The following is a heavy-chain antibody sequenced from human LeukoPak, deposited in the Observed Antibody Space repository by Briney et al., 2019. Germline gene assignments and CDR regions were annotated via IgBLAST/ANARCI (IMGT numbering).Heavy chain of an antibody. CDR1: GYTFTGYY. CDR3: ARDRAGFSRSYYYYGMDV. J-gene: IGHJ6*02. D-gene: IGHD3-10*01. CDR2: INPNSGGT. V-gene: IGHV1-2*02. Sequence: GASVNVSCKASGYTFTGYYMHWVRQAPGQGLEWMGWINPNSGGTNYAQKFQGRVTMTRDTSISTAYMELSRLRSDDTAVYYCARDRAGFSRSYYYYGMDVWGQGTTVTVSS.